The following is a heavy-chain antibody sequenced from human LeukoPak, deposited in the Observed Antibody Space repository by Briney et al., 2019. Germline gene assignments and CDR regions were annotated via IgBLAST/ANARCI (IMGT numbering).Heavy chain of an antibody. Sequence: SETLSLTCTVSGDSISRDYWSWIRQPPGKGLEWIGYIYYTGSTNYNPSLKSRVTISVDTSKNQFSLKLSSVTAADTAVYYCARRGQQLVRRNYYYYMDVWGKGTTVTVSS. V-gene: IGHV4-59*12. J-gene: IGHJ6*03. CDR2: IYYTGST. CDR3: ARRGQQLVRRNYYYYMDV. D-gene: IGHD6-13*01. CDR1: GDSISRDY.